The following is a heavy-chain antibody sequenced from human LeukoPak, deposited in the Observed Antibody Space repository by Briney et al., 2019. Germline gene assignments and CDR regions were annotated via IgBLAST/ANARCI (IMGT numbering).Heavy chain of an antibody. CDR2: ISAYNGNT. CDR3: AGVVVVPAAIPAKPWLDTSRYYYYGMDV. J-gene: IGHJ6*02. Sequence: GASVKVSCKASGYTFTSYGISWVRQAPGQGLEWMGWISAYNGNTNYAQKLQGRVTMTTDTSTSTAYMELRSLRSDDTAVYYCAGVVVVPAAIPAKPWLDTSRYYYYGMDVWGQGTTVTVSS. CDR1: GYTFTSYG. D-gene: IGHD2-2*01. V-gene: IGHV1-18*01.